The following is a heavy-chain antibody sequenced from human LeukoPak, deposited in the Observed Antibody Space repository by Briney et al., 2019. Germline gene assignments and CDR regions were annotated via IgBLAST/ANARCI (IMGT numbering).Heavy chain of an antibody. Sequence: PSETLSLTCTVSGGSISSSSYYWGWIRQPPGKGLEWIGSIYYSGSTYYNPSLKSRVTISVDTSKNQFSLKLSSVTAADTAVYYCASQRDFSYYFDYWGQGTLVTVSS. CDR2: IYYSGST. D-gene: IGHD3-3*01. J-gene: IGHJ4*02. V-gene: IGHV4-39*01. CDR1: GGSISSSSYY. CDR3: ASQRDFSYYFDY.